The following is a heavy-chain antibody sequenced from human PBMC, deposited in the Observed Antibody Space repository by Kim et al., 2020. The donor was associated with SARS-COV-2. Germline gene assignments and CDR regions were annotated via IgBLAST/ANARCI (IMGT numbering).Heavy chain of an antibody. V-gene: IGHV4-59*01. CDR2: IYYSGST. J-gene: IGHJ6*02. CDR1: GGSISSYY. D-gene: IGHD5-18*01. Sequence: SETLSLTCTVSGGSISSYYWSWIRQPPGKGLEWIGYIYYSGSTNYNPSLKSRVTISVDTSKNQFSLKLSSVTAADTAVYYCARDSRIQLWNYYYGMDVWGQGTTVTVSS. CDR3: ARDSRIQLWNYYYGMDV.